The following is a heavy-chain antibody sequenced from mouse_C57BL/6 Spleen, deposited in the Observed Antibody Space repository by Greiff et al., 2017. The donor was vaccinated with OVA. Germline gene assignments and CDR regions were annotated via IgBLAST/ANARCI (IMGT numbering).Heavy chain of an antibody. D-gene: IGHD1-1*01. CDR2: IDPENGDT. J-gene: IGHJ2*01. CDR1: GFNIKDDY. V-gene: IGHV14-4*01. Sequence: EVQLQESGAELVRPGASVKLSCTASGFNIKDDYMHWVKQRPEQGLEWIGWIDPENGDTEYASKFQGKATITADTSSNTAYLQLSSLTSEDTAVYYCTTGEGRTTLCDYWGQGTTLTVSS. CDR3: TTGEGRTTLCDY.